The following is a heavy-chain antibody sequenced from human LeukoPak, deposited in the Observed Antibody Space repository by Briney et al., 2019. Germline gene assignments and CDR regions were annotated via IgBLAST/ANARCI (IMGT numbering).Heavy chain of an antibody. CDR2: ISYDGSNK. V-gene: IGHV3-30*18. CDR1: GFTFSSYG. Sequence: GGSLRLSCAASGFTFSSYGMHWVRQAPGKGLEWVAVISYDGSNKYYADSVKGRFTISRDNSKNTLYLQMNSLRAEDTAVYYCAKGGITMMWFDYWGQGTQVTVSS. CDR3: AKGGITMMWFDY. J-gene: IGHJ4*02. D-gene: IGHD3-22*01.